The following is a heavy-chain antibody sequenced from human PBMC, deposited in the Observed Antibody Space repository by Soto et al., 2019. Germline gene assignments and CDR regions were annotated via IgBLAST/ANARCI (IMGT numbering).Heavy chain of an antibody. CDR2: SYYSGST. D-gene: IGHD5-18*01. J-gene: IGHJ4*02. Sequence: SETLSLTCTVSGGSINSYYWSWIRQPPGKGLEWIGYSYYSGSTIYNPSLKSRVTISIDTSKKQFSLNLNSVTAADTAVYYCGRGTRGYSYGYLLSAPLDYWGQGTLVTVSS. CDR3: GRGTRGYSYGYLLSAPLDY. CDR1: GGSINSYY. V-gene: IGHV4-59*01.